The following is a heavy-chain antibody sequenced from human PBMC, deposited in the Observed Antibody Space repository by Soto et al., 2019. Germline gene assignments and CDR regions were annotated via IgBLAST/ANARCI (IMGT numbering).Heavy chain of an antibody. D-gene: IGHD6-13*01. V-gene: IGHV3-33*01. J-gene: IGHJ4*02. CDR3: ARASTLYSSSWYEVGY. CDR1: GFTFSSYG. Sequence: QVQLVESGGGVVQPGRSLRLSCAASGFTFSSYGMHWVRQAPGKGLEWVAVIWYDGSNKYYADSVKGRFTISRDNFKNTLYLQMNSLRAEDTAVYYCARASTLYSSSWYEVGYWGQGTLVTVSS. CDR2: IWYDGSNK.